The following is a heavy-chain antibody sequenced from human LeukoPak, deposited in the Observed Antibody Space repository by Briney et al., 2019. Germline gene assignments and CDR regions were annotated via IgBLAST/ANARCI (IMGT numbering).Heavy chain of an antibody. CDR1: GYTFIDYC. CDR2: INPNSGGI. Sequence: ASVKVSCKASGYTFIDYCMHWVRQAPGQGLEWMGWINPNSGGINYVQKFQGRVTMTRDTSISTAYMELSRLRSDDTAVYYCARDLGDFSFTFDYWGQGTLVTVSS. J-gene: IGHJ4*02. V-gene: IGHV1-2*02. CDR3: ARDLGDFSFTFDY. D-gene: IGHD3-16*01.